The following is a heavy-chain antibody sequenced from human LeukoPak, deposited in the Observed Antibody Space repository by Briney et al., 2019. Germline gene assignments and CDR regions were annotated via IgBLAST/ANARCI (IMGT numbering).Heavy chain of an antibody. J-gene: IGHJ4*02. Sequence: GGSLRLSCSASGFTVSGNYMSWVRQAPGKGLEWVSVIYSGGSTYYADSVKGRFTISRDNSKNTLYLQMNSLRAEDTAVYYCARERYPYYFDYWGQGTLVTVSS. CDR2: IYSGGST. D-gene: IGHD3-9*01. CDR3: ARERYPYYFDY. V-gene: IGHV3-53*01. CDR1: GFTVSGNY.